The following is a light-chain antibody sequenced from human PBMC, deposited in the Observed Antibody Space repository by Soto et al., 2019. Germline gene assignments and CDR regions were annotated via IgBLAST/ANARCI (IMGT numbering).Light chain of an antibody. CDR1: SSDVGTYDF. CDR2: DVS. Sequence: QSALTQPRSVSGSPGQSVTISCTGTSSDVGTYDFVSWYQQHPGKAPRLMIFDVSERPSGVPDRFSGSKSGNMASLTISGLQAEDEADYYCCLYAVTFYVFGTGTKV. J-gene: IGLJ1*01. CDR3: CLYAVTFYV. V-gene: IGLV2-11*01.